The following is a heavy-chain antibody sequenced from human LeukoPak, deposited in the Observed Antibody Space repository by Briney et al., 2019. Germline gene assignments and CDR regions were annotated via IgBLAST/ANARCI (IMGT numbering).Heavy chain of an antibody. CDR2: ISSSSSYI. CDR1: GFTFSSYS. V-gene: IGHV3-21*01. D-gene: IGHD3-10*01. J-gene: IGHJ4*02. Sequence: GSLRLSCAASGFTFSSYSMNWVRQAPGKGLEWVSSISSSSSYIYYADSVKGRFTISRDNSKNTLYLQMNSLRAEDTAVYYCAKDGEFYYGSGSLDYWGQGTLVTVSS. CDR3: AKDGEFYYGSGSLDY.